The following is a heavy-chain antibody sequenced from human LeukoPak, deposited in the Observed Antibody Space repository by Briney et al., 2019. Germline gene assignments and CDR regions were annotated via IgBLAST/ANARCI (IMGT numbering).Heavy chain of an antibody. J-gene: IGHJ4*02. CDR3: ARRYCSSTSCYLAEYYFDY. Sequence: ASVKVSCKASGGTFSSYAISWVRQAPVQGLEWMGGIIPIFGTANYAQKFQGRVTITADESTSTAYMELSSLRSEDTAVYYCARRYCSSTSCYLAEYYFDYWGQGTLVTVSS. CDR2: IIPIFGTA. CDR1: GGTFSSYA. V-gene: IGHV1-69*13. D-gene: IGHD2-2*01.